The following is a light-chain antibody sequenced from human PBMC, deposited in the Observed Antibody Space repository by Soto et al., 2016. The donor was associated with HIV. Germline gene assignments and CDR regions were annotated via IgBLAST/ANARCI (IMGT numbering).Light chain of an antibody. CDR2: KVS. CDR1: QSVNDW. CDR3: QQYNTPPWT. J-gene: IGKJ1*01. V-gene: IGKV1-5*03. Sequence: DIQLTQSPSTLSAAVGDRVTITCRASQSVNDWLAWYQQKPGTPPSLLIYKVSTLESGVPSRFGGVGFGTDFTLTISTLQPEDSAIYYCQQYNTPPWTFGQGTKVEI.